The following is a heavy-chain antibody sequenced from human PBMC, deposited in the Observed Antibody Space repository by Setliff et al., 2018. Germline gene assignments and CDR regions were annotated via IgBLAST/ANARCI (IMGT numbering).Heavy chain of an antibody. V-gene: IGHV4-39*07. CDR1: GGSISSSRYY. J-gene: IGHJ6*03. CDR2: IYYSGST. D-gene: IGHD6-19*01. Sequence: LSLTCTVSGGSISSSRYYWGWIRQPPGKGLEWIGSIYYSGSTYYNPSLKSRVTISVDTSKNQFSLKLNSVTAADMAVYYCAREQWLDPPGYYYMDVWAKGTTVTVSS. CDR3: AREQWLDPPGYYYMDV.